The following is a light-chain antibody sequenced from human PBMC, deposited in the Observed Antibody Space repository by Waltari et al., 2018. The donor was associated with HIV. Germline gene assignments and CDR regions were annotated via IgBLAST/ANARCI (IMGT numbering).Light chain of an antibody. J-gene: IGLJ1*01. V-gene: IGLV1-40*01. Sequence: QSVLTQPPSVSGAPGPRVTISCTGSSSNIGAGSHVHWYQQLPGTAPKLLIYGNSNRPSGVPDRFSGSKSGTSASLAITGLQAEDEADYHCQSHDSSLSGYVFGTGTKVTVL. CDR3: QSHDSSLSGYV. CDR2: GNS. CDR1: SSNIGAGSH.